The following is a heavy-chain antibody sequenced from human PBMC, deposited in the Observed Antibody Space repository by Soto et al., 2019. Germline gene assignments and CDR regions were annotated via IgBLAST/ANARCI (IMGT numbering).Heavy chain of an antibody. D-gene: IGHD2-21*01. V-gene: IGHV4-30-4*01. Sequence: LTCTVSGGSISSGDYYWSWIRQPPGKGLEWIGYIYYSGSTYYNPSLKSRVTISVDTSKNQLSLKLSSVTAADTAVYYCARDSSVLWFSGLNYYYYYGMDVWGQGTTVTVSS. CDR2: IYYSGST. CDR3: ARDSSVLWFSGLNYYYYYGMDV. J-gene: IGHJ6*02. CDR1: GGSISSGDYY.